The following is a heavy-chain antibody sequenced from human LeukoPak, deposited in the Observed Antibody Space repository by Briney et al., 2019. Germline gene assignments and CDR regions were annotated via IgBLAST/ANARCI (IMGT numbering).Heavy chain of an antibody. CDR3: ARGPLRFSEWLPFDY. CDR1: GYPFTTYG. J-gene: IGHJ4*02. V-gene: IGHV1-18*01. CDR2: ISTFNDDT. D-gene: IGHD3-3*01. Sequence: WASVKVSCKTSGYPFTTYGISWVRQAPGQGLDWMGWISTFNDDTHYAQKLQGRVTMTTDTSTNTVYMELRSLRSDDTVVYYCARGPLRFSEWLPFDYWGQGTLVTVSS.